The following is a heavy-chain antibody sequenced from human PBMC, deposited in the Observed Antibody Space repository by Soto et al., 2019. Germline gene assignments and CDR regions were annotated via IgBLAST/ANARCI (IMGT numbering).Heavy chain of an antibody. V-gene: IGHV3-66*01. CDR2: IYSGGST. CDR1: GFTVSSNY. Sequence: GGSLRLSCAASGFTVSSNYMSWVRQAPGKGLEWVSVIYSGGSTYYADSVKGRFTISRDNSKNTLYLQMNSLRAEDTAVYYCARDLLHAAGTDRLQYYYGMDVWGQGTTVTVS. D-gene: IGHD6-19*01. CDR3: ARDLLHAAGTDRLQYYYGMDV. J-gene: IGHJ6*02.